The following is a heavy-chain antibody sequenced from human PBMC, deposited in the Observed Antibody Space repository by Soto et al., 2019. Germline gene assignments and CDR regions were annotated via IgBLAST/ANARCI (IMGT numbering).Heavy chain of an antibody. Sequence: LRLSCAASGVTFSTYAMTWVRQAPGRGLEWVSTILHDETPFYTDSVKGRFTISRDNVRGTLYLQMNGLRVEDAALYFCAKDLFPTSGQRFFFESWGQGSLVTVSS. CDR1: GVTFSTYA. J-gene: IGHJ4*02. CDR2: ILHDETP. CDR3: AKDLFPTSGQRFFFES. V-gene: IGHV3-23*01. D-gene: IGHD2-21*01.